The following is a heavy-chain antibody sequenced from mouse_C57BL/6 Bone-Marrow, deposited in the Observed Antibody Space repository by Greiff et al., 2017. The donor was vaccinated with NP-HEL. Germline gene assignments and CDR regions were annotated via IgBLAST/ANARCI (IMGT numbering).Heavy chain of an antibody. D-gene: IGHD2-4*01. CDR3: SSYYDYEDWYFDV. CDR1: GFNIKDDY. J-gene: IGHJ1*03. V-gene: IGHV14-4*01. CDR2: IDPENGDT. Sequence: VQLKESGAELVRPGASVKLSCTASGFNIKDDYMHWVKQRPEQGLEWIGWIDPENGDTEYASKFQGKATITADTSSNTAYLQLSSLTSEDTAVYYCSSYYDYEDWYFDVWGTGTTVTVSS.